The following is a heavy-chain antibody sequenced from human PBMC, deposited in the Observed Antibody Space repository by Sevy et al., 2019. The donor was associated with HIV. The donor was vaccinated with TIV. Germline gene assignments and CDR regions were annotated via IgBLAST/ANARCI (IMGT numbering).Heavy chain of an antibody. D-gene: IGHD3-3*01. CDR3: ARVSQDITIFGVVIHYYYGMDV. CDR1: GFTFSSYW. V-gene: IGHV3-7*03. Sequence: GSLRLSCAASGFTFSSYWMSWVRQAPGKGLEWVANIKQDGSEKYYVDSVKGRFTISRDNAKNSLYLQMNSLRAEDTAVYYCARVSQDITIFGVVIHYYYGMDVWGQGTTVTVSS. CDR2: IKQDGSEK. J-gene: IGHJ6*02.